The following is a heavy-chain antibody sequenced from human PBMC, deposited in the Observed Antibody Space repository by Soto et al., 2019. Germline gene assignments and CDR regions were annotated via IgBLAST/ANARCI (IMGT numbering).Heavy chain of an antibody. CDR2: INYKSHI. J-gene: IGHJ6*03. V-gene: IGHV3-21*01. CDR1: GFTFSSYS. Sequence: EVQLVESGGGLVKPGGSLRLSCAASGFTFSSYSMNWVRQAPGKGLEWVSSINYKSHIDYADSVKGLFTISRDNAKNSLYLQMNSLRAEDSAVYFCARDLIYAGYYYYMDVWGIGTTVTVSS. CDR3: ARDLIYAGYYYYMDV. D-gene: IGHD3-10*01.